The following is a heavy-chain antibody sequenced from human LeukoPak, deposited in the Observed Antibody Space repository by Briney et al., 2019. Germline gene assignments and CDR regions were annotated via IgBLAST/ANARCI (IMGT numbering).Heavy chain of an antibody. D-gene: IGHD5-18*01. CDR1: GFTFSSYS. CDR2: ISSSSYI. V-gene: IGHV3-21*01. J-gene: IGHJ3*02. CDR3: ARRRGYGSRDAFDI. Sequence: GGSLRLSCAASGFTFSSYSMNRVRQAPGKGLEWVSSISSSSYIYYADSVKGRFTISRDNAKNSLYLQMNSLRAEDTAVYYCARRRGYGSRDAFDIWGQGTMVTVSS.